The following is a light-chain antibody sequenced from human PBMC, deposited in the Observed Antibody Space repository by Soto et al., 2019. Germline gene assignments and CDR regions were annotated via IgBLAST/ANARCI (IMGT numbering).Light chain of an antibody. V-gene: IGLV1-40*01. CDR3: QSYDSSLSGSYV. CDR1: SSNIGAGYD. J-gene: IGLJ1*01. Sequence: QPVLTQPPSVSGAPGQSVTISCTGSSSNIGAGYDVHWYQKIPGTAPKLLIYGNSTRPAGVPYRFSGSKSGTSASLAITGLQAEDEAGYYCQSYDSSLSGSYVFGTGTKVTVL. CDR2: GNS.